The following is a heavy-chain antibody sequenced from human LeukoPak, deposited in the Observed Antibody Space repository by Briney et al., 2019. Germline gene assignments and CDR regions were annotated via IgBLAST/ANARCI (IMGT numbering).Heavy chain of an antibody. V-gene: IGHV3-21*01. J-gene: IGHJ3*02. CDR2: ISSSSTYI. Sequence: AGGSLRLSCAASGFTFSSYSMNWVRQAPGKGLEWVSPISSSSTYIYYADSVKGRFTISRDNAKNSLYLQMNSLRAEDTAVYYCASEILTGFDAFDIWGQGTMVTVSS. D-gene: IGHD3-9*01. CDR3: ASEILTGFDAFDI. CDR1: GFTFSSYS.